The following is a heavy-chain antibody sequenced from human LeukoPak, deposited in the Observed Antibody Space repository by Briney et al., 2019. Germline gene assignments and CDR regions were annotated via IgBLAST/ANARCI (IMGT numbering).Heavy chain of an antibody. Sequence: TSETLSLTCAVYGGSFSGCYWSWIRQPPGKGLEWIGEINHSGSTNYNPSLKSRVTISVDTSKNQFSLKLSSVTAADTAVYYCARGDYYDSSGPPENWGQGTLVTVSS. CDR1: GGSFSGCY. D-gene: IGHD3-22*01. J-gene: IGHJ4*02. CDR3: ARGDYYDSSGPPEN. CDR2: INHSGST. V-gene: IGHV4-34*01.